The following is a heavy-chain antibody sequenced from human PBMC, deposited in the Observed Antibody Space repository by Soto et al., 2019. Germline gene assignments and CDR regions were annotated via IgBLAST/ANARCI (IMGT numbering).Heavy chain of an antibody. Sequence: PGESLKISCKGSGYIFTSYWTSWVRQMPGKGLGWMGRIDPSESYSNYGTSFQGHVTNSADKSISTAYLQWSSLKASNNAMNYCARSCSGGSCYPYYYYGMDVWGQGTTVTVSS. CDR2: IDPSESYS. V-gene: IGHV5-10-1*01. D-gene: IGHD2-15*01. J-gene: IGHJ6*02. CDR3: ARSCSGGSCYPYYYYGMDV. CDR1: GYIFTSYW.